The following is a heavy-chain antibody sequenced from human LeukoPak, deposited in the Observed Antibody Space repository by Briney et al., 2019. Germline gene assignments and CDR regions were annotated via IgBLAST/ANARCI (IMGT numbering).Heavy chain of an antibody. CDR1: GGSISSYY. V-gene: IGHV4-59*01. CDR3: ASASGWGYCSSTSCSSPGFFDY. J-gene: IGHJ4*02. Sequence: SETLSLTCTVSGGSISSYYWSWIRQPPGKGLERIGYIYYSGSTNYNPSLKSRVTISVDTSKNQFSLKLSSVTAADTAVYYCASASGWGYCSSTSCSSPGFFDYWGQGTLVTVSS. D-gene: IGHD2-2*01. CDR2: IYYSGST.